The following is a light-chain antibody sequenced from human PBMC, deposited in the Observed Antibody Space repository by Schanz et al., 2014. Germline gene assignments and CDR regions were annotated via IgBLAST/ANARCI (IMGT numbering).Light chain of an antibody. CDR1: SSDVGGYNY. CDR2: EVS. Sequence: QSALTQPPSASGSPGQSVTISCTGTSSDVGGYNYVSWYQQHPGKAPKLMIYEVSQRPSGVPDRFSGSKSGTSASLAISGLQSEDEADYYCAAWDDSLNGRGVFGGGTKLTVL. V-gene: IGLV2-8*01. J-gene: IGLJ3*02. CDR3: AAWDDSLNGRGV.